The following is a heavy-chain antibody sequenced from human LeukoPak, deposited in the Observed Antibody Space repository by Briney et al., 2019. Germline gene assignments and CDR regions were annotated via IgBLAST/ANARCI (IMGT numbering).Heavy chain of an antibody. CDR1: GGSISSYD. CDR3: ARERVGDYDFWSGYLDAFDI. D-gene: IGHD3-3*01. V-gene: IGHV4-4*08. CDR2: VYHSGST. J-gene: IGHJ3*02. Sequence: SETLSLTCTVSGGSISSYDWSWIRQPPGKGLEWIGHVYHSGSTNYNPSLKSRVTISVDTSKNQFSLKLSSVTAADTAVYYCARERVGDYDFWSGYLDAFDIWGQGTMVTVSS.